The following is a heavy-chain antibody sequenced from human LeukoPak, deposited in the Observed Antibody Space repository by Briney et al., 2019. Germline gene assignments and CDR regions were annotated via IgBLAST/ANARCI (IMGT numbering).Heavy chain of an antibody. D-gene: IGHD6-13*01. CDR3: ARHGAAAGTFVFDY. J-gene: IGHJ4*02. V-gene: IGHV4-34*01. Sequence: PSETLSLTCAVYGGSFSGYYWSWIRQPPGKGLEWIGEINHSGSTNYNPSPKSRVTISVDTSKNQFSLKLSSVTAADTAVYYCARHGAAAGTFVFDYWGQGTLVTVSS. CDR2: INHSGST. CDR1: GGSFSGYY.